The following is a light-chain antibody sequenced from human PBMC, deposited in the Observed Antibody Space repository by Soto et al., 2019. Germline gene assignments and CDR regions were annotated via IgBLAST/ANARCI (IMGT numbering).Light chain of an antibody. V-gene: IGLV2-14*01. CDR1: SSDVGGYNY. CDR3: SSYTRSSTRV. J-gene: IGLJ1*01. Sequence: LTHPASVSGAPGQSSTISSTGTSSDVGGYNYVSWYQQHPGKAPKLMIYDVSNRPSGVSNRFSGSKSGNTASLTISGLQAEDEADYYCSSYTRSSTRVFGTGTKVTVL. CDR2: DVS.